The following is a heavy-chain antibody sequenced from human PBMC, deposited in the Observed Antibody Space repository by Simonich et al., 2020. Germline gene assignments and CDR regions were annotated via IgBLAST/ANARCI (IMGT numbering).Heavy chain of an antibody. Sequence: GGGLVQPGGSLRLSCAAFGFTFSSYAMSWVRQATGKGREWVSAISGSVGRTYYADSVKGRFTISRDNSKNTLYLQMNSLRAEDTAVYYCAKDLGERITMIVVVIDAFDIWGQGTMVTVSS. CDR2: ISGSVGRT. CDR1: GFTFSSYA. J-gene: IGHJ3*02. V-gene: IGHV3-23*01. D-gene: IGHD3-22*01. CDR3: AKDLGERITMIVVVIDAFDI.